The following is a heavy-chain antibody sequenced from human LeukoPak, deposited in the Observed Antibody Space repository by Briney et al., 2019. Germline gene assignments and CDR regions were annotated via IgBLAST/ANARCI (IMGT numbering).Heavy chain of an antibody. J-gene: IGHJ6*03. V-gene: IGHV1-2*02. D-gene: IGHD2-8*01. CDR3: ARGRDCTNGVCYQRAYYYMDV. Sequence: ASVKVSCKASGYTFTGYYMHWVRQAPGQGLEWMGWINPNSGGTNYAQKLQGRVTMTTDTSTSTAYMELRSLRSDDTAVYYCARGRDCTNGVCYQRAYYYMDVWGKGTTVTVSS. CDR1: GYTFTGYY. CDR2: INPNSGGT.